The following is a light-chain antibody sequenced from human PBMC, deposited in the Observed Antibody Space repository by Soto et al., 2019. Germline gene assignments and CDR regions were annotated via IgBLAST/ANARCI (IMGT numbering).Light chain of an antibody. CDR3: CSYAGSYTWV. J-gene: IGLJ3*02. CDR1: SSDVGGYNY. V-gene: IGLV2-11*01. Sequence: QSALTQPRSVSGSPGQSVTISCTGTSSDVGGYNYVSWYQQHPGKAPTLMIYDVSKRPSGVPDRFSGSKSGNTASLTISGLQAEDEADCYCCSYAGSYTWVFGGGTKLTVL. CDR2: DVS.